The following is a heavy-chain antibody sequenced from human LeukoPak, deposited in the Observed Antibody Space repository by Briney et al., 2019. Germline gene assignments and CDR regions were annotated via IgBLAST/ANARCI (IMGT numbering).Heavy chain of an antibody. CDR2: ISGSGGST. J-gene: IGHJ4*02. Sequence: GGSLRLSCAASGFTFSSYAMSWVRQAPGKGLEWVSAISGSGGSTYYADSVKGRFTISRDNSKNTVFLQMNTLRTEGTAVYFCAKDKPIDYWGQGTLVTVSS. CDR3: AKDKPIDY. CDR1: GFTFSSYA. D-gene: IGHD1-14*01. V-gene: IGHV3-23*01.